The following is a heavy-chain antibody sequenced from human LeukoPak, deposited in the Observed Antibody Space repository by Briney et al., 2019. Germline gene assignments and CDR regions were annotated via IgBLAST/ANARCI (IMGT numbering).Heavy chain of an antibody. Sequence: GRSLRLSCAASGFTFSSYGMHWVRQAPGKGLEWVAVISYDGSNKYYADSVKGRFTISRDNSKNTLYLQMNSLRAEDTAVYYCAKVRGTISYNWFDPWGQGTLVTVSS. CDR3: AKVRGTISYNWFDP. V-gene: IGHV3-30*18. CDR2: ISYDGSNK. D-gene: IGHD3-3*01. CDR1: GFTFSSYG. J-gene: IGHJ5*02.